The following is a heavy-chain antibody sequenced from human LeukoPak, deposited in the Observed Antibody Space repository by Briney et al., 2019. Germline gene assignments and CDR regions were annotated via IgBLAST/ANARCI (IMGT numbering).Heavy chain of an antibody. Sequence: GGSLRLSCAASGFTFSNYWMSWVRQAPGKGLEWVANIKQDGSEKYYVDSVKGRFTISRDNAKNSLYLQMNSLRAEDTAVYYCAREGVEMATTDYFDYWGQGTLVTVSS. V-gene: IGHV3-7*01. CDR1: GFTFSNYW. D-gene: IGHD5-24*01. CDR2: IKQDGSEK. CDR3: AREGVEMATTDYFDY. J-gene: IGHJ4*02.